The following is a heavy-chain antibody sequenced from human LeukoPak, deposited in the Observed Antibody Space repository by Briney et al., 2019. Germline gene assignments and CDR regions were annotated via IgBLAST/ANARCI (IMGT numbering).Heavy chain of an antibody. Sequence: SVKVSCKASGGTFSSYAISWVRQAPGQGLEWMGGIIPIFGTANYAQKFQGRVTITADESTSTAYMELSSLRSEDTAVYYCARDRGGLVISNWFDPWGQGTLVTVSS. V-gene: IGHV1-69*13. J-gene: IGHJ5*02. CDR3: ARDRGGLVISNWFDP. D-gene: IGHD3-9*01. CDR1: GGTFSSYA. CDR2: IIPIFGTA.